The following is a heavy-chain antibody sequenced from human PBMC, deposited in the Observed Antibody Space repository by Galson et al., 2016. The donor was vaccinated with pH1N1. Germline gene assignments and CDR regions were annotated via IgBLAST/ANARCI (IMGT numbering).Heavy chain of an antibody. CDR1: GGSFAKYA. V-gene: IGHV1-69*13. CDR2: IIPIYGTA. Sequence: SVKVSCKASGGSFAKYAVSWVRQAPGQGLEWMGRIIPIYGTANYAQKFQGRVTITADEYTTTVYMELNSLISEGTAIYYCARPGRTETTKEGFAWGYGMGVWGQGTTVTVSS. J-gene: IGHJ6*02. CDR3: ARPGRTETTKEGFAWGYGMGV. D-gene: IGHD1-1*01.